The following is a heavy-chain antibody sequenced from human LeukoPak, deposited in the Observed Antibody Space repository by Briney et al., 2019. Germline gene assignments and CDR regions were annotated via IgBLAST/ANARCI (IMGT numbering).Heavy chain of an antibody. Sequence: SETLSLTCAVYGGSFSGYYWSWIRQPPGKGLEWIGEINHSGSTNYNPSLKSRVTISVDTSKNQFSLKLSSVTAADTAVYYCARGPPLYCSGGSCYRANDYWGQGTLATVSS. CDR3: ARGPPLYCSGGSCYRANDY. J-gene: IGHJ4*02. CDR1: GGSFSGYY. V-gene: IGHV4-34*01. CDR2: INHSGST. D-gene: IGHD2-15*01.